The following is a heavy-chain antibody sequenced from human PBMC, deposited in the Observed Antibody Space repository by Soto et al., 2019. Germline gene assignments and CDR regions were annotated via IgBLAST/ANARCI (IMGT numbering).Heavy chain of an antibody. V-gene: IGHV3-23*01. CDR2: ITSSGTST. J-gene: IGHJ3*02. D-gene: IGHD2-15*01. CDR1: AFTFPNYA. Sequence: EAHLLESGGGLVQPGGSLRLSCAASAFTFPNYAMNWVRQAPGRGLECVATITSSGTSTYYADSVKGRFTVSRDNSINTLYLQMNSLTASDSAVYYGAKGGAVVLAAFDIWGQGTMVTVSS. CDR3: AKGGAVVLAAFDI.